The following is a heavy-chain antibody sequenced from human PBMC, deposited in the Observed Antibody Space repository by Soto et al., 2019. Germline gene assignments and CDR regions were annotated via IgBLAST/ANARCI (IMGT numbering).Heavy chain of an antibody. CDR1: GFTFSTYT. D-gene: IGHD2-8*01. CDR2: IFPGGST. CDR3: ANERQPEGICTFDL. Sequence: EAQLLESGGQLVQPGGSLRLSCAASGFTFSTYTMNWVRQAPGKGLEWVAGIFPGGSTYYANSVKGRFTISRDRSQSSVFLQMGSLRDEDTAVYYCANERQPEGICTFDLYGQGTLVTVSS. V-gene: IGHV3-23*01. J-gene: IGHJ4*02.